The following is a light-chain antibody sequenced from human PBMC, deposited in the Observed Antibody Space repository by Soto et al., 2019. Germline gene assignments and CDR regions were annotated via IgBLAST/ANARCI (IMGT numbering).Light chain of an antibody. CDR1: QGISSY. J-gene: IGKJ5*01. Sequence: IQLTQSPSSLSASVGDRVTITCRASQGISSYLAWYQQKPGKAPKLLISAASTLQSGVPSRFSGSGSGTDFTLTISSLQPEDFATYYCQQLNDYPITFGQGTRLEI. CDR2: AAS. CDR3: QQLNDYPIT. V-gene: IGKV1-9*01.